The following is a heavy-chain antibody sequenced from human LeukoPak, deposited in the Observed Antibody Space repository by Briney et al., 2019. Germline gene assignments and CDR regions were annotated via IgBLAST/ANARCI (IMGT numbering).Heavy chain of an antibody. CDR2: INHSGST. CDR3: ARGITMIAVSRAAFDI. D-gene: IGHD3-22*01. Sequence: SETPSLTCAVYGGSFSGYYWSWIRQPPGKGLEWIGEINHSGSTNYNPSLKSRVTISVDTSKNQFSLKLSSVTAADTAVYYCARGITMIAVSRAAFDIWGQGTMVTVSS. CDR1: GGSFSGYY. J-gene: IGHJ3*02. V-gene: IGHV4-34*01.